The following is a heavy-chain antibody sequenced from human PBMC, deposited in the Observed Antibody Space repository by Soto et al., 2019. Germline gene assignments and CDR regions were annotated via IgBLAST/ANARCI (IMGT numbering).Heavy chain of an antibody. CDR2: ISYDGSNK. V-gene: IGHV3-30-3*01. CDR1: GFTFSSYA. CDR3: ARDLSGWYFDL. D-gene: IGHD6-25*01. Sequence: QVQLVESGGGVVQPGRSLRLSCAASGFTFSSYAMHWVRQAPGKGLQWVVVISYDGSNKYYADSVKGRFTISRDNSKNRVYLQMNSLRAEDTAVYYCARDLSGWYFDLWGRGTLVTVSS. J-gene: IGHJ2*01.